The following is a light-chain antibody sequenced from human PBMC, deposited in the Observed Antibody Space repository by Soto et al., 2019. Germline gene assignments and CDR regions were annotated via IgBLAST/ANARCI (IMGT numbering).Light chain of an antibody. Sequence: IVMTQSPATLSVSPGERATLSCRASQSINNNLAWYQQKPGQAPRLLIYDASTGATDIPARFSGSGSGTEFTLTLSSLQSEDPAVYYCQQYKSWFTFGQGTKLEIK. CDR3: QQYKSWFT. V-gene: IGKV3-15*01. CDR2: DAS. J-gene: IGKJ2*01. CDR1: QSINNN.